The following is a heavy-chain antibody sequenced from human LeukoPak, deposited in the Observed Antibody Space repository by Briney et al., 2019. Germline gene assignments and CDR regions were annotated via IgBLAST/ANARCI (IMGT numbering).Heavy chain of an antibody. J-gene: IGHJ6*02. CDR1: GGSISSSSYY. D-gene: IGHD5-12*01. CDR3: ARLRGFNYYYYYGMDV. Sequence: PSETLSLTCTVSGGSISSSSYYWGWIRQPPGKGLEWIVSIYYSGSTYYDPSLKSRFTISVDTSKNQFSLKLSSVTAADTAVYYCARLRGFNYYYYYGMDVWGQGTTVTVSS. V-gene: IGHV4-39*01. CDR2: IYYSGST.